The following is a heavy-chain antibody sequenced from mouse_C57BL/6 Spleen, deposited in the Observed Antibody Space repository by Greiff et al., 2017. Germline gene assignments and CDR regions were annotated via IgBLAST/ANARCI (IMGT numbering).Heavy chain of an antibody. CDR2: IDPSDSYT. CDR3: ARKTAVVANYAMDY. CDR1: GYTFTSYW. Sequence: VQLQQPGAELVMPGASVKLSCKASGYTFTSYWMHWVKQRPGQGLEWIGEIDPSDSYTNYNQKFKGKSTLTVDKSSSTAYMQLSSLTSADSAVFYYARKTAVVANYAMDYWGQGTSVTVSS. D-gene: IGHD1-1*01. V-gene: IGHV1-69*01. J-gene: IGHJ4*01.